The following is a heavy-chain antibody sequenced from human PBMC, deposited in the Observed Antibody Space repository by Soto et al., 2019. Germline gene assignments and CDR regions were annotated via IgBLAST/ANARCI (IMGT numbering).Heavy chain of an antibody. D-gene: IGHD3-10*01. V-gene: IGHV1-8*01. J-gene: IGHJ6*02. CDR3: AKLCGSGSFYYGMDV. Sequence: ASVKVSCKASGYTFTSYDINWVRQATGQGLEWMGWMNPNSGNTGYAQKFQGRVTMTRNTSISTAYMELSSLRSEDTAVYYCAKLCGSGSFYYGMDVWGQGTTVTVSS. CDR2: MNPNSGNT. CDR1: GYTFTSYD.